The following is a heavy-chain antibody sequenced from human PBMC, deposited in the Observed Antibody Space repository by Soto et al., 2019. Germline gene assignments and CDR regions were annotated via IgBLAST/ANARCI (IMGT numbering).Heavy chain of an antibody. V-gene: IGHV3-23*01. Sequence: GSLRLSCAASGFTFSIYAMSWVRQALGKGLKSVSAISGSGGSTYYADFVKGRLTISRDNSKNTLYLQMNSLRAEDTAVYYCAKDLDVLQFLDWSTWFDPWGQGTMVTVSS. D-gene: IGHD3-3*01. J-gene: IGHJ5*02. CDR1: GFTFSIYA. CDR3: AKDLDVLQFLDWSTWFDP. CDR2: ISGSGGST.